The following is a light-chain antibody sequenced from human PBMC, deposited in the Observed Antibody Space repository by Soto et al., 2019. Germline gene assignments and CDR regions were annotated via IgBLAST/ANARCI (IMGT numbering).Light chain of an antibody. CDR1: SSNLGINF. J-gene: IGLJ1*01. Sequence: QSVLTQPPSVSAAPEQKVTISCSGGSSNLGINFVSWYQQFPGGVPKLLIYENNKRPSGIPDRFSGAKSGTSATLDITGLQAGDLADYYCATWDGSLCVGVFGGGTKVTVL. CDR2: ENN. CDR3: ATWDGSLCVGV. V-gene: IGLV1-51*02.